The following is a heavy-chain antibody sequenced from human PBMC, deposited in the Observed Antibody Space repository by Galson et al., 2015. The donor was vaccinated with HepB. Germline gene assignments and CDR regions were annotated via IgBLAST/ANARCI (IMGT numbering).Heavy chain of an antibody. D-gene: IGHD6-6*01. CDR1: GGTFSSYA. Sequence: SVKVSCKASGGTFSSYAISWVRQAPGQGLEWMGGIIPTFGTANYAQRFQGRVTITADESTSTVYMELSSLRSEDTAVYYCAREPYSSSSGNYYGMDVWGQGTTVTVSS. CDR3: AREPYSSSSGNYYGMDV. CDR2: IIPTFGTA. J-gene: IGHJ6*02. V-gene: IGHV1-69*13.